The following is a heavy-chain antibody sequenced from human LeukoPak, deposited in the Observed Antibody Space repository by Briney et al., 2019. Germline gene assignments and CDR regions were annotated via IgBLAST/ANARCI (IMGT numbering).Heavy chain of an antibody. CDR2: IFPSGSA. V-gene: IGHV4-4*02. D-gene: IGHD1-26*01. Sequence: SETLSLTCAVSGGSLSNSYWWSWVRQPPGKGLEWIGEIFPSGSANYNPSLKSRVTISIDRSKNQFSLKLSSVTAADTAVYYCARGPFSGSYSGAFDIWGQGTMVTVSS. J-gene: IGHJ3*02. CDR3: ARGPFSGSYSGAFDI. CDR1: GGSLSNSYW.